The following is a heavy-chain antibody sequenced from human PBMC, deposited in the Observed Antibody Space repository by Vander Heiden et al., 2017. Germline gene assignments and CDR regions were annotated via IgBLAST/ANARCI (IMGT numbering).Heavy chain of an antibody. CDR1: GGSISSYY. CDR2: IYTSGST. Sequence: QVQLQESGPGLVKPSETLSLTCTVSGGSISSYYWSWIRQPAGKGLEWIGRIYTSGSTNYNPSLKSRATMSVDTSKNQFSLKLSSVTAADTAVYYCARMAHYGYCSSTSCYRSYYYYGMDVWGQGTTVTVSS. V-gene: IGHV4-4*07. D-gene: IGHD2-2*01. CDR3: ARMAHYGYCSSTSCYRSYYYYGMDV. J-gene: IGHJ6*02.